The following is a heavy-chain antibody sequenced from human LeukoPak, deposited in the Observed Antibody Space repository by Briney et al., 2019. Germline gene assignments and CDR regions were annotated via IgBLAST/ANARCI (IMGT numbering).Heavy chain of an antibody. J-gene: IGHJ4*02. D-gene: IGHD5-24*01. CDR2: INNGGSTT. CDR1: GSTFSSYW. V-gene: IGHV3-74*01. CDR3: ARRAPTRYFDY. Sequence: PGGSLRLSCAASGSTFSSYWMHWVRQAPGKGLVWVSAINNGGSTTAYADSVKGRFTISRDNAKNTLYLQMNSLRAEDTAVYYCARRAPTRYFDYWGQGTLVTVSS.